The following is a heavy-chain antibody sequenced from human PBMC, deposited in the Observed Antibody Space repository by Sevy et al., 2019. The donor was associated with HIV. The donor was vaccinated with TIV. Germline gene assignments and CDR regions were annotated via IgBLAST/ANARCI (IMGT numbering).Heavy chain of an antibody. Sequence: ASVKVSCKASGDTFTNNYMHWVRQAPGQGLEWMGIIDPSGGNASYAQKFLGRVSMTRDTSTSTIYLDLSSLRSEDTAVYYCVRADPAQHFDSWGQGTLVTVSS. CDR1: GDTFTNNY. CDR2: IDPSGGNA. V-gene: IGHV1-46*01. CDR3: VRADPAQHFDS. J-gene: IGHJ4*02.